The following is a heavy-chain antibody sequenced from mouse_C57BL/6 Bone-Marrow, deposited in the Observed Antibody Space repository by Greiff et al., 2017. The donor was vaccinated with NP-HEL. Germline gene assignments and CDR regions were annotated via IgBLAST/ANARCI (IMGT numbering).Heavy chain of an antibody. J-gene: IGHJ3*01. CDR2: LRSNSSNYAP. V-gene: IGHV10-3*01. Sequence: EVHLVESGGGLVQPKGSLKLSCAASGFTFNTYAMHWVRQAPGKGLEWVARLRSNSSNYAPYYADSVKDRFTISRDDSQSMRYLQMNNLKTEDTAMYYCVRQDWGWFAYWGQGTLVTVSA. CDR1: GFTFNTYA. D-gene: IGHD4-1*01. CDR3: VRQDWGWFAY.